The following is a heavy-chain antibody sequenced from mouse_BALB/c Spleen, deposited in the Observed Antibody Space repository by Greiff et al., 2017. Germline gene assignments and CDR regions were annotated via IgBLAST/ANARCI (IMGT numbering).Heavy chain of an antibody. CDR2: IYPGNSDT. Sequence: VQLQQSGTVLARPGASVKMSCKASGYSFTSYWMHWVKQRPGQGLEWIGAIYPGNSDTSYNQKFKGKAKLTAVTSASTAYMELSSLTNRDSAVYYCTEGTVYYRYDGYAMDYWGQGTSVTVSS. CDR1: GYSFTSYW. V-gene: IGHV1-5*01. J-gene: IGHJ4*01. CDR3: TEGTVYYRYDGYAMDY. D-gene: IGHD2-14*01.